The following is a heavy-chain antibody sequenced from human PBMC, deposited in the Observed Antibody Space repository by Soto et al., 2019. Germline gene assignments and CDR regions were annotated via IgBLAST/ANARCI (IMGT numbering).Heavy chain of an antibody. Sequence: EVQLVESGGGVVQPGGSLRLSCAASGFTFSSYAMSWVRQAPGKGLEWVSAISGSGGSTYYADSVKGRFTISRDNSKNTLYLQMNSLRAEDTAVYYCAKDVGYDILTGYLYFDYWGQGTLVTVSS. CDR3: AKDVGYDILTGYLYFDY. CDR2: ISGSGGST. D-gene: IGHD3-9*01. J-gene: IGHJ4*02. CDR1: GFTFSSYA. V-gene: IGHV3-23*04.